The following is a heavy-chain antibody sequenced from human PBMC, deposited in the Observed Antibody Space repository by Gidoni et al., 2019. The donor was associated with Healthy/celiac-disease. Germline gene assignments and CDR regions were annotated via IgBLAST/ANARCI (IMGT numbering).Heavy chain of an antibody. V-gene: IGHV3-21*01. Sequence: EVQLVESGGGLVKPGGSLRLSCAASGFTFSSYSMNWVRQAPGKGLEWVSSISSSSSYIYYADSVKGRFTISRDNAKNSLYLQMNSLRAEDTAVYYCASGRLGIAFDYWGQGTLVTVSS. CDR3: ASGRLGIAFDY. CDR1: GFTFSSYS. J-gene: IGHJ4*02. CDR2: ISSSSSYI. D-gene: IGHD6-13*01.